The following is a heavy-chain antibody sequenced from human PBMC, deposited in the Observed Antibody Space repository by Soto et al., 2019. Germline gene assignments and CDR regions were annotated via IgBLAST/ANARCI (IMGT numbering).Heavy chain of an antibody. J-gene: IGHJ4*02. CDR2: IYYSGST. CDR3: ARHEYSSSSTEY. D-gene: IGHD6-6*01. Sequence: SETLSLTCTVSGGSISSSSYYWGWIRQPPGKGLEWIGSIYYSGSTYYNPSLKSRVTISVDTSKNQFSLKLSSVTAADTAVYYCARHEYSSSSTEYWGQGTLVTVSS. CDR1: GGSISSSSYY. V-gene: IGHV4-39*01.